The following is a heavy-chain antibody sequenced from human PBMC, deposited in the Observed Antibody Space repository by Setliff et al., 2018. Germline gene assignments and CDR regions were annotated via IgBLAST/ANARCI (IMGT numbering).Heavy chain of an antibody. Sequence: NPSETLSLTCAVYGASFSGTYCSWIRQPPGKGLEWIGYIYFSGSTYYNPSLKSRVTLSLDTSKNQFSLKLNSVTAADTALYFCAREVAGTYHYFDHWGLGTLVTVSS. CDR2: IYFSGST. D-gene: IGHD6-19*01. CDR3: AREVAGTYHYFDH. J-gene: IGHJ4*02. CDR1: GASFSGTY. V-gene: IGHV4-30-4*08.